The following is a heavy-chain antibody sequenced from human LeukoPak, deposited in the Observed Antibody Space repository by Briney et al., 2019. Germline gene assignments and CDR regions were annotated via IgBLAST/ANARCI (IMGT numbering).Heavy chain of an antibody. D-gene: IGHD4-17*01. CDR1: GFTFSSYG. J-gene: IGHJ3*02. V-gene: IGHV3-30*03. Sequence: GRSLRLSCAASGFTFSSYGMHWVRQAPGKGLEWVAVISYDGSDKYYADSVKGRFTISRDNSKNTLYLQMNSLRAEDTGVYYCAPSTVTPDAFDIWGQGTMVTVSS. CDR2: ISYDGSDK. CDR3: APSTVTPDAFDI.